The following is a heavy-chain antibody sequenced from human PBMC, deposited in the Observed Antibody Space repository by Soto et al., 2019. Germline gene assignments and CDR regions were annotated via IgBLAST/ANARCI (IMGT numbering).Heavy chain of an antibody. CDR2: ILHDETP. CDR1: GFTFSTYA. V-gene: IGHV3-23*01. J-gene: IGHJ4*02. CDR3: AKDLFPTSGQRFFFES. D-gene: IGHD2-21*01. Sequence: LTLSCAASGFTFSTYAMTWVRQPPGRGLEWVSTILHDETPFYTDSVKGRFTISRDNVRGTLYLKMNGLRVEDAALYFCAKDLFPTSGQRFFFESWGQGSLVTVSS.